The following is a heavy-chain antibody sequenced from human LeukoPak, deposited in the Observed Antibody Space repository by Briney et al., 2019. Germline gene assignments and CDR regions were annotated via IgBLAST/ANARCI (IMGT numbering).Heavy chain of an antibody. CDR2: INHSGST. V-gene: IGHV4-34*01. Sequence: SETLSLTCTVSGGSISSYYWSWIRQPPGKGLEWIGEINHSGSTNYNPSLKSRVTISVDTSKNQFSLKLSSVTAADTAVYYCARGWPSALSRPNDYWGQGTLVTVSS. D-gene: IGHD6-6*01. CDR1: GGSISSYY. J-gene: IGHJ4*02. CDR3: ARGWPSALSRPNDY.